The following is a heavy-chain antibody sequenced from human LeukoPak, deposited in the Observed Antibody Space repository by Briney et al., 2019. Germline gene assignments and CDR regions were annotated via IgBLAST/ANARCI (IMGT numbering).Heavy chain of an antibody. CDR3: ARAGDYYFHY. V-gene: IGHV3-7*01. Sequence: PGGSLRLSCAASGFTFSNYWLSWVRQAPGKGLEWVAFINQDGSEKYYVDSLKGRFSLSRDNAKNSLYLQMNSLRAEDTAIYYCARAGDYYFHYWGQGTLVTVSS. CDR1: GFTFSNYW. CDR2: INQDGSEK. J-gene: IGHJ4*02. D-gene: IGHD4-17*01.